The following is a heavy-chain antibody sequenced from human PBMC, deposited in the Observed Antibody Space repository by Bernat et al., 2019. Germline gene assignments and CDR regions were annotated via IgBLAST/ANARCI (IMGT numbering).Heavy chain of an antibody. Sequence: QVQLVESGGGVVQPGRSLRLSCAASGFTFSSYGMHWVRQAPGKGLEWVAVIGYDGSNKYYADSVQGRFTISRDNSKNTLYLQMNSLRAEDTAVYYCAREGVPSYYYYYYMDVWGKGTTVTVSS. J-gene: IGHJ6*03. CDR1: GFTFSSYG. CDR2: IGYDGSNK. V-gene: IGHV3-33*01. CDR3: AREGVPSYYYYYYMDV. D-gene: IGHD3-10*01.